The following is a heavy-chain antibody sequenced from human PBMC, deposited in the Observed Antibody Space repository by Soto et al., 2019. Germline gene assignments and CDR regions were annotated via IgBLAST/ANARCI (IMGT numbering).Heavy chain of an antibody. D-gene: IGHD6-19*01. CDR2: INSDGSST. CDR1: GFTFSSYW. V-gene: IGHV3-74*01. CDR3: ARDRGSGWYFDAFDI. J-gene: IGHJ3*02. Sequence: GGSLRLSCAASGFTFSSYWMHWVRQAPGKGLVWVSRINSDGSSTSYADSVKGRFTISRDNAKNTLYLQMNSLRAEDTAVYYCARDRGSGWYFDAFDIWGQGTMVTVSS.